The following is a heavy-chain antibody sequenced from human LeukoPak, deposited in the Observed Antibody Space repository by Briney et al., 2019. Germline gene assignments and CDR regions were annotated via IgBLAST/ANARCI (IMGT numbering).Heavy chain of an antibody. D-gene: IGHD3-10*01. V-gene: IGHV3-23*01. CDR3: ARISPSVSALIRTPPDS. CDR2: ISADSSRA. Sequence: GGSLRLSCAASGFTFSSNAMTWVRQAPGKGLEWVSAISADSSRADYADSVKGRFTISRDNSKNTLYLQVDSLRVEDTAVYYCARISPSVSALIRTPPDSWGQGTLVTVSS. CDR1: GFTFSSNA. J-gene: IGHJ5*01.